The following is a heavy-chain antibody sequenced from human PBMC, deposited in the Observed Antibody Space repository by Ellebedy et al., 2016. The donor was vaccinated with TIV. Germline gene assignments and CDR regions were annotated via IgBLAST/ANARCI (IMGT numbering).Heavy chain of an antibody. V-gene: IGHV4-59*08. J-gene: IGHJ2*01. CDR1: GGSISSYY. D-gene: IGHD3-10*01. CDR2: IYDSGST. Sequence: MPSETLSLPCTVSGGSISSYYWSWIRQPPGKGLEWIGYIYDSGSTNYNPSLKSRVTISVETSKKQFAVKLSSVTAADTAGYDGSRHGKGPGHYGSVSWSFPYWYFDLWGRGTLVTVSS. CDR3: SRHGKGPGHYGSVSWSFPYWYFDL.